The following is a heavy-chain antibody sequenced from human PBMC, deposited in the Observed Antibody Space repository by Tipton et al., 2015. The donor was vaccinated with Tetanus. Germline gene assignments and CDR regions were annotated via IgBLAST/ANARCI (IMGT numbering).Heavy chain of an antibody. J-gene: IGHJ4*02. CDR2: VYHSGAT. D-gene: IGHD1-1*01. Sequence: TLSLTCTVSGSSISRSSHSWTWIRQPPGKEPEWDGYVYHSGATNYHPSLKSRLPISADTSKNQFSLNLRSVITADTAVYYRARANNDDPKKGPFDYWGQGILVTVSS. CDR3: ARANNDDPKKGPFDY. V-gene: IGHV4-61*01. CDR1: GSSISRSSHS.